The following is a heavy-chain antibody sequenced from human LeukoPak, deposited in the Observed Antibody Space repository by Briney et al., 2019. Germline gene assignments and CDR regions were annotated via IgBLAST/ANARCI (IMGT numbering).Heavy chain of an antibody. J-gene: IGHJ6*03. Sequence: GGSLRLSCAASGFTFSDYYMSWIRQAPGKGLEWVSYISSSGSTIYYADSVKGRFTISRDNAKNSLYLQMNSLRAEDTAVYYCARDGYCSSTSCYGFEYYYYYYMDVWGKGTTVTISS. D-gene: IGHD2-2*03. CDR1: GFTFSDYY. V-gene: IGHV3-11*01. CDR3: ARDGYCSSTSCYGFEYYYYYYMDV. CDR2: ISSSGSTI.